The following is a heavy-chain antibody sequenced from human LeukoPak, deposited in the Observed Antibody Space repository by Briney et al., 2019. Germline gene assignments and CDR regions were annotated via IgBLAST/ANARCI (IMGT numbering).Heavy chain of an antibody. Sequence: PGGSLRLSCAASGFTFSFHLMTWVRQAPGKGLEWVANIKYDGSEMYYVDSVKGRFTISRDNAKSSLFLQMNSLRAEDTAVYYCARVSYELWGQGTLVTVSS. V-gene: IGHV3-7*01. CDR1: GFTFSFHL. CDR3: ARVSYEL. CDR2: IKYDGSEM. J-gene: IGHJ4*02. D-gene: IGHD3-3*01.